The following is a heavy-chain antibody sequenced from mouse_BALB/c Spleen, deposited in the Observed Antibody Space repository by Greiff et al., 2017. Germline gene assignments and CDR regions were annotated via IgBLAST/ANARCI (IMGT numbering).Heavy chain of an antibody. Sequence: EVMLVESGGGLVQPGGSMKLSCVASGFTFSNYWMNWVRQSPEKGLEWVAEIRLKSNNYATHYAESVKGRFTISRDDSKGSVYLQMNNLRAEDTGIYYCTKDGSFDYWGQGTTLTVSS. V-gene: IGHV6-6*02. J-gene: IGHJ2*01. CDR3: TKDGSFDY. CDR2: IRLKSNNYAT. CDR1: GFTFSNYW. D-gene: IGHD1-1*01.